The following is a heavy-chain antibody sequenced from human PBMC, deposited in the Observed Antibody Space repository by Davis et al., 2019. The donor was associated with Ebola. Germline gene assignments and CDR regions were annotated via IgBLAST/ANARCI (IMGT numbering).Heavy chain of an antibody. V-gene: IGHV1-18*04. CDR2: ISAYNGNT. D-gene: IGHD3-22*01. CDR1: GYTFTSYG. CDR3: ATKAITMIDEDYFDY. J-gene: IGHJ4*02. Sequence: ASVKVSCKASGYTFTSYGISWVRQAPGQGLEWMGWISAYNGNTNYAQKLQGRVTMTEDTSTDTAYMELSSLRSEDTAVYYCATKAITMIDEDYFDYWGQGTLVTVSS.